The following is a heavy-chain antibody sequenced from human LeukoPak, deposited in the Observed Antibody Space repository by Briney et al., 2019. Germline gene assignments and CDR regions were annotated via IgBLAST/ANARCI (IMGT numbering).Heavy chain of an antibody. CDR2: IYHSGST. CDR3: ARHGGNSGWYFDL. Sequence: PSETLSLTCAVSGVSISSGGYSWSWIRQPPGKGLEWIGYIYHSGSTNYNPSLKSRVTMSVDTSKNQFSLKLNSVTAADTAVYYCARHGGNSGWYFDLWGRGTLVIVSS. D-gene: IGHD4-23*01. V-gene: IGHV4-61*08. CDR1: GVSISSGGYS. J-gene: IGHJ2*01.